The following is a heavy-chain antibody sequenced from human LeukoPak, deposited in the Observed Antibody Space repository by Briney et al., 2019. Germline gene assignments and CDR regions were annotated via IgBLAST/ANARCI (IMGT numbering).Heavy chain of an antibody. V-gene: IGHV4-39*07. CDR3: ARRIMITFGGVFSHMDV. D-gene: IGHD3-16*01. CDR1: GGSISTTSYF. J-gene: IGHJ6*03. CDR2: IYYSGTT. Sequence: PSETLSLTCTVSGGSISTTSYFWAWIRQPPGEGLEWIGSIYYSGTTYFNSSLKSRLTISVDTSKNQFSLKLSSVTAADTAVYYCARRIMITFGGVFSHMDVWGKGTTVTISS.